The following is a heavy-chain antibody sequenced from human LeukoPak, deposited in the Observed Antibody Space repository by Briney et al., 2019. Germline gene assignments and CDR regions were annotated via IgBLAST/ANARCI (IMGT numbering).Heavy chain of an antibody. CDR2: IYHSGST. CDR3: ARTQLAYYYYYMDV. V-gene: IGHV4-38-2*01. D-gene: IGHD5-18*01. Sequence: PSETLSLTCAVSGSPISSDYYWGWIRQPPGKGLEWIGTIYHSGSTYYNPSLKSRVTISVDTSKNQFSLKLSSVTAADTAVYYCARTQLAYYYYYMDVWGKGTTVTVSS. J-gene: IGHJ6*03. CDR1: GSPISSDYY.